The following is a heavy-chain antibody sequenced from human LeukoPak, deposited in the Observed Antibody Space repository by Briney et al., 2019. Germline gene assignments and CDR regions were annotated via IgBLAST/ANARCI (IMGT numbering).Heavy chain of an antibody. J-gene: IGHJ4*02. D-gene: IGHD3-22*01. CDR1: GLLLSRYD. V-gene: IGHV3-23*01. CDR2: FCDWGGRT. CDR3: AKHNYYDSSGYYYSSLNFDY. Sequence: GGPLRLSCAPSGLLLSRYDMTGLRQPPGKGLEGVSNFCDWGGRTYCADSVKGRFTIFRDDSKNTLYLQMNSLRAEDTAVYYCAKHNYYDSSGYYYSSLNFDYWGQGTLVTVSS.